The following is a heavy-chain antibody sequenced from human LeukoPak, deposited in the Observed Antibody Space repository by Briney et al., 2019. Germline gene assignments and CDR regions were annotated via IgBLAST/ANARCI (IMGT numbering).Heavy chain of an antibody. CDR2: IYHSGST. CDR1: GGSISSYY. Sequence: SETLSLTCTVSGGSISSYYWSWIRQPPGKGLEWIGYIYHSGSTYYNPSLKSRVTISVDRSKNQFSLKLSSVTAADTAVYYCARDQGVVPAALDYWGQGTLVTVSS. CDR3: ARDQGVVPAALDY. J-gene: IGHJ4*02. V-gene: IGHV4-59*12. D-gene: IGHD2-2*01.